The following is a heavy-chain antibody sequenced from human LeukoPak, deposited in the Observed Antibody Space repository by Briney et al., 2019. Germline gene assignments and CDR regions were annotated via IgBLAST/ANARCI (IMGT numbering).Heavy chain of an antibody. CDR2: IIPIFGTA. J-gene: IGHJ4*02. V-gene: IGHV1-69*13. D-gene: IGHD1-14*01. Sequence: ASVKVSCKASGGTFSSYAISWVRQAPGQGLEWMGGIIPIFGTANYAQKFQGRVTITADESTSTAYVELSSLRSEDTAVYYCARDLPDGADYWGQGTLVAVSS. CDR3: ARDLPDGADY. CDR1: GGTFSSYA.